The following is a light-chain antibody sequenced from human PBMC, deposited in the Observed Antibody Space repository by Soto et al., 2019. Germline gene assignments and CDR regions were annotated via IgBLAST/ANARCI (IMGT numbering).Light chain of an antibody. CDR2: EVS. CDR3: FSYTSSGTYV. J-gene: IGLJ1*01. Sequence: QSVLTQPASVSGSPGQSITISCTGTSSDVGNYKYVSWYQQHPGKAPKLMIYEVSNRPSGVSNRFSGSKSGNTASLTISGPQAEDETDYYCFSYTSSGTYVFGTGTKVTAL. V-gene: IGLV2-14*01. CDR1: SSDVGNYKY.